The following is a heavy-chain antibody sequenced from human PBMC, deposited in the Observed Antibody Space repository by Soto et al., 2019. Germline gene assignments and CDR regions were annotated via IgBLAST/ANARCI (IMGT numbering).Heavy chain of an antibody. CDR2: IYYSGST. V-gene: IGHV4-39*01. J-gene: IGHJ6*02. Sequence: PSETLSLTCTVSGGSISSSSYYWGWIRQPPGKGLEWIGSIYYSGSTYYNPSLKSRVTISVDTSKNQFSLKLSSVTAADTAVYYCARRRVVPAAMRGYYYYYGMDVWGQGTTVT. CDR1: GGSISSSSYY. CDR3: ARRRVVPAAMRGYYYYYGMDV. D-gene: IGHD2-2*01.